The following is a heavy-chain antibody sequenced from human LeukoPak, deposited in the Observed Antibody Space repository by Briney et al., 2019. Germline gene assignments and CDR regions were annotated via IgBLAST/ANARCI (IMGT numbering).Heavy chain of an antibody. CDR1: GFTFSGSA. CDR2: IRSKTNNYAT. D-gene: IGHD3-22*01. V-gene: IGHV3-73*01. J-gene: IGHJ4*02. Sequence: GGSLRLSCAASGFTFSGSAIHWVRQASGKGLEWVGRIRSKTNNYATAYAASGKGRFTISRDDSKNTAYLQMNSLKTEDTAVYYCTRQDYYDSSNYYPFDYWGQGTLVTVSS. CDR3: TRQDYYDSSNYYPFDY.